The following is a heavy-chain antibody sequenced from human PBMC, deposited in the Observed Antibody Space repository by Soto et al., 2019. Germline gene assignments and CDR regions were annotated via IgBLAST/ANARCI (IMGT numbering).Heavy chain of an antibody. V-gene: IGHV4-31*03. CDR2: IHYSGRP. CDR3: GRMTAGNTWH. Sequence: SETLSLTCTVSGASVSNGDYYWTWVRQRPGRGLEWIGFIHYSGRPHYTPSLKSRVTISVATSQNHFSLNLRSGTAAATAVYFCGRMTAGNTWHWGEG. CDR1: GASVSNGDYY. D-gene: IGHD6-13*01. J-gene: IGHJ4*03.